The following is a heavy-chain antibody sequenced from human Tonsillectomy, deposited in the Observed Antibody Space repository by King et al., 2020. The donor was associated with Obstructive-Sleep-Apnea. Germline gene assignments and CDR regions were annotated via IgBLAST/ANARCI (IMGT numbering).Heavy chain of an antibody. CDR2: IYYSGST. D-gene: IGHD3-22*01. CDR3: ARRKVDSSGYSLDD. V-gene: IGHV4-59*01. J-gene: IGHJ4*02. Sequence: QLQESGPGLVKPSETLSLTCTVSGGSISSYYWSWIRQPPGKGLEWIGYIYYSGSTNYNPSLKSRVTISVDTSKNQFSLKLSSVTAADTAVYYCARRKVDSSGYSLDDWGQGTLVTVSS. CDR1: GGSISSYY.